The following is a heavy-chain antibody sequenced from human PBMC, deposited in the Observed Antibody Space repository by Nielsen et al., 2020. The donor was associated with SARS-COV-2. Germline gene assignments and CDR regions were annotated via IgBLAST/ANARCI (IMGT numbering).Heavy chain of an antibody. J-gene: IGHJ4*02. CDR2: ISYDGSNK. CDR1: GFTFGSYG. Sequence: GESLKISCAASGFTFGSYGMHWVRQAPGKGLEWVAVISYDGSNKYYADSVKGRFTISRDNSKNTLYLQMNSLRAEDTAVYYCAKPLRPRSPYFDYWGQGTLVTVSS. CDR3: AKPLRPRSPYFDY. V-gene: IGHV3-30*18.